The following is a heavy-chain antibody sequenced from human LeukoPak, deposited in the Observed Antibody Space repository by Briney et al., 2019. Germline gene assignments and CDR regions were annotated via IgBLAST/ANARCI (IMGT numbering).Heavy chain of an antibody. J-gene: IGHJ4*02. CDR3: ARHPGSGSNLGAVDY. D-gene: IGHD1-26*01. CDR1: GYSFNNYW. V-gene: IGHV5-10-1*01. CDR2: IDPSGSYT. Sequence: PGESLKISCKGSGYSFNNYWITWVRQMPGKGLEWMGRIDPSGSYTNYKPSFQGHVTISADRSISTAFLQWGSLKASDTAMYYCARHPGSGSNLGAVDYWGQGTLVTVSS.